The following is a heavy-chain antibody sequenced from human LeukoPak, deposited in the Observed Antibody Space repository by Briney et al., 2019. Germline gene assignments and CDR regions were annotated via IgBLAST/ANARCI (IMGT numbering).Heavy chain of an antibody. J-gene: IGHJ6*02. CDR2: IYSGDST. CDR1: GFTVSSNY. D-gene: IGHD2-15*01. V-gene: IGHV3-66*01. Sequence: GGSLRLSCAASGFTVSSNYMSWVRQAPGKGLEWVSVIYSGDSTYYADSVKGRFTISRDNSKNTLYLQMNSLRAEDTAVYYCAKDPRYWKNYYGMDVWGQGTTVTVSS. CDR3: AKDPRYWKNYYGMDV.